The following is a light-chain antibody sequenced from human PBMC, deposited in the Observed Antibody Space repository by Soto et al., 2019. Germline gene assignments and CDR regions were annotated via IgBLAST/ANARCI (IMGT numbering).Light chain of an antibody. CDR2: TIS. CDR1: QDIKRF. J-gene: IGKJ4*01. CDR3: QQVNTYPIT. V-gene: IGKV1-9*01. Sequence: DVQLTQSPSFLAAYVGDRLTITCRASQDIKRFLAWYQQKPGKAPKLLLDTISTLQSGVPSRFSGRGSGTEFNLNINSLQPDEFATHYFQQVNTYPITFGGGTKVDI.